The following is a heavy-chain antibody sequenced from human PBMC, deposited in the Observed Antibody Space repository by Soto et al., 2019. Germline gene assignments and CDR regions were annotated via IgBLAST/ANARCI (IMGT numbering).Heavy chain of an antibody. CDR2: IWYDGDKK. Sequence: QVQLVESGGGVVQPGKSLRLSCATSGFVFSSYDMHWIRQAPGKGLEWVAVIWYDGDKKDYGDSVKGRFTISRDNSNNTLFLQMNRLRVEDTAVYYCARQGTVAVAGAFDYWGQGIVVTVSS. J-gene: IGHJ4*02. CDR1: GFVFSSYD. V-gene: IGHV3-33*01. CDR3: ARQGTVAVAGAFDY. D-gene: IGHD6-19*01.